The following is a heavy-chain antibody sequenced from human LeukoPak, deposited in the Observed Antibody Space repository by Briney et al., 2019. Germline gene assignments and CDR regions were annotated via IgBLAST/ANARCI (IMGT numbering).Heavy chain of an antibody. Sequence: ASVKVSCKASGYTFSSYYMHWVRQAPGQGLEWMGIINPSGDTTSYAQKFHGRVIMSRGTSTSTVYMELRSLRSEDTAVYYCARRLGVGSGWYGAPFDFWGQGTLVTVSS. CDR3: ARRLGVGSGWYGAPFDF. D-gene: IGHD6-19*01. CDR2: INPSGDTT. CDR1: GYTFSSYY. J-gene: IGHJ4*02. V-gene: IGHV1-46*01.